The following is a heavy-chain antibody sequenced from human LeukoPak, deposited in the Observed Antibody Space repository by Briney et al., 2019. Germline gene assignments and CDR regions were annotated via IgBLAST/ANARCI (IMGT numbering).Heavy chain of an antibody. V-gene: IGHV1-69*04. CDR2: IIPILGIA. CDR3: ARGRDIVVVVAATPAAFDI. J-gene: IGHJ3*02. D-gene: IGHD2-15*01. CDR1: GGTFSSYA. Sequence: ASVKVSCKASGGTFSSYAISWVRQAPGQGLEWMGRIIPILGIANYAQKFQGRVTITADKSTSTAYMELSSLRSEDTAAYYCARGRDIVVVVAATPAAFDIWGQGTMVTVSS.